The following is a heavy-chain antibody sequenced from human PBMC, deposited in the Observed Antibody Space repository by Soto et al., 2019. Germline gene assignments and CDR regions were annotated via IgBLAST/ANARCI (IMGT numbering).Heavy chain of an antibody. CDR3: ARDLGVTSTSLYGMDV. D-gene: IGHD2-2*01. V-gene: IGHV1-69*06. J-gene: IGHJ6*02. CDR1: GGTFSSYA. CDR2: IIPIFGTA. Sequence: QVQLVQSGAEVKKPGSSVKVSCKASGGTFSSYAISWVRQSPGQGLEWMGGIIPIFGTANYAQKFQGRVTITADKSTSTAYMELSSLRSEDTAVYYCARDLGVTSTSLYGMDVWGQGTTVTVSS.